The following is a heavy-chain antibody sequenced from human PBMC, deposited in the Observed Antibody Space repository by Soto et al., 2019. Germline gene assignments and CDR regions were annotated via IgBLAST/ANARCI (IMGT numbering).Heavy chain of an antibody. CDR2: ISQDGTNR. V-gene: IGHV3-30*18. CDR3: AKEWAAVAGTYVSDV. J-gene: IGHJ3*01. CDR1: GFTFSTYG. Sequence: QVQLVESGGGVVQPGRSLRLSCSASGFTFSTYGMHWVRQAPGKGLEWVAVISQDGTNRYYADSVKGRFTISRDNYKNIPFLQMDSLRTEDTAVFYCAKEWAAVAGTYVSDVWGQGTMVTVSS. D-gene: IGHD6-19*01.